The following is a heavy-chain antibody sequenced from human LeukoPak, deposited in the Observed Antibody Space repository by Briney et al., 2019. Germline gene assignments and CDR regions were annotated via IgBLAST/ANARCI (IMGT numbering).Heavy chain of an antibody. CDR2: INTNTGNP. CDR1: GYTFTSYA. CDR3: ARDFCGGDCVPPSFDY. Sequence: ASVKVSCKASGYTFTSYAMNWVRQAPGQGLERMGWINTNTGNPTYAQGFTGRFVFSLDTSVSTAYLQISSLKAEDTAVYYCARDFCGGDCVPPSFDYRGQGTLVTVSS. V-gene: IGHV7-4-1*02. D-gene: IGHD2-21*02. J-gene: IGHJ4*02.